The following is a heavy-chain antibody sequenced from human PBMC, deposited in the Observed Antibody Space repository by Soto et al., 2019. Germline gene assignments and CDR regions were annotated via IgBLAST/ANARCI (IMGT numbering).Heavy chain of an antibody. V-gene: IGHV1-69*02. CDR2: IIPILGIA. CDR1: GGTFSSYT. CDR3: ARGFNEYYYDSSGYPYYYYGMDV. Sequence: VASVKVSCKASGGTFSSYTISWVRQAPGQGLEWMGRIIPILGIANYAQKFQGRVTITADKSTSTAYMELSSLRSEDTAVYYCARGFNEYYYDSSGYPYYYYGMDVWGQGTTVTSP. D-gene: IGHD3-22*01. J-gene: IGHJ6*02.